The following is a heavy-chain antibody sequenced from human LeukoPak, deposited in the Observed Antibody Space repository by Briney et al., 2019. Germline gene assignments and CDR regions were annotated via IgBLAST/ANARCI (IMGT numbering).Heavy chain of an antibody. CDR1: GYTFSNYW. D-gene: IGHD4-23*01. V-gene: IGHV5-51*01. CDR3: ARQRSDFGGNSAFEY. J-gene: IGHJ4*01. CDR2: IYPGDSDR. Sequence: NPGASLKISCKGSGYTFSNYWIGWVRQLPGKGLEWMGIIYPGDSDRRYNPAFQGRVTISADKSISTAYLQWSSLEASDTAIYYCARQRSDFGGNSAFEYWGHGTLVTVSS.